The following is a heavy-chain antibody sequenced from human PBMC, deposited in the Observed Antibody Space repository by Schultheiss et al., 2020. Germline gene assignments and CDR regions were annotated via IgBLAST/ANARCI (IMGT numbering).Heavy chain of an antibody. D-gene: IGHD3-3*01. CDR2: IGTAGDT. CDR3: AREQSYYDFWSTPGGMDV. Sequence: GESLKISCAASGFTFSSYAMSWVRQAPGKGLEWVSAIGTAGDTYYPGSVKGRFTISRENAKNSLYLQMNSLRAEDTAVYYCAREQSYYDFWSTPGGMDVWGQGTTVTVSS. CDR1: GFTFSSYA. J-gene: IGHJ6*02. V-gene: IGHV3-13*01.